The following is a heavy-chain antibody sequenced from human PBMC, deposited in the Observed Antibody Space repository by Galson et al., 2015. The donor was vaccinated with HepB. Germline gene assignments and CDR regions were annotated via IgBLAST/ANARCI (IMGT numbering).Heavy chain of an antibody. Sequence: SLKVYCKGSGYSFTNSYGHEVGQAPGQGLGSVGIINSSGGSTLYEQKIRARATMTRATATSTVYMELRSLRCGDTAVYYGARASPPGALLCRSTSCYTFGDAFDIWGPGTMVTVSS. CDR1: GYSFTNSY. J-gene: IGHJ3*02. V-gene: IGHV1-46*01. CDR2: INSSGGST. D-gene: IGHD2-2*02. CDR3: ARASPPGALLCRSTSCYTFGDAFDI.